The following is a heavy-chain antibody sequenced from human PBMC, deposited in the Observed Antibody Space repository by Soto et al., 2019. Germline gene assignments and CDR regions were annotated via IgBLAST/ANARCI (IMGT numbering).Heavy chain of an antibody. CDR1: GFTFSSYA. J-gene: IGHJ6*02. Sequence: LRLSCAASGFTFSSYAMSWVRQAPGKGLEWVSAISGSGGSTYYADSVKGRFTISRDNSKNTLYLQMSSLRAEDTAVYYCAKGGALAVGYYGMDVWGQGTTVTVSS. D-gene: IGHD1-26*01. V-gene: IGHV3-23*01. CDR3: AKGGALAVGYYGMDV. CDR2: ISGSGGST.